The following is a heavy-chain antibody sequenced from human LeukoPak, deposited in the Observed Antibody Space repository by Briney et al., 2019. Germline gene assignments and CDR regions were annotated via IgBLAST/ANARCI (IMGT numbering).Heavy chain of an antibody. Sequence: PGGSLRLSCAASGFTFSSYWMSWVRQAPGKGLEWVANIKQDGSEKYYVDSVKGRFTISRDNAENSLYLQMNSLRAEDTAVYYCAREYHDFWRNYYGMDVWGQGTTVTVSS. J-gene: IGHJ6*02. D-gene: IGHD3-3*01. V-gene: IGHV3-7*01. CDR1: GFTFSSYW. CDR3: AREYHDFWRNYYGMDV. CDR2: IKQDGSEK.